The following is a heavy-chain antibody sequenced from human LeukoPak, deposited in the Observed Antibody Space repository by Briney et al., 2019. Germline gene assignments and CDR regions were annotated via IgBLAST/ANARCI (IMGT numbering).Heavy chain of an antibody. CDR2: ISRDGGST. Sequence: GGSLRLSCAASGFTFSNYGMHWVRQAPGKGLEYVSAISRDGGSTYYANSVKGRFTISRDISKNTLYLQMGSLRAEDMAVYYCARASGSGWLVDAFDVWGQGTMVTVSS. CDR3: ARASGSGWLVDAFDV. J-gene: IGHJ3*01. CDR1: GFTFSNYG. D-gene: IGHD6-19*01. V-gene: IGHV3-64*01.